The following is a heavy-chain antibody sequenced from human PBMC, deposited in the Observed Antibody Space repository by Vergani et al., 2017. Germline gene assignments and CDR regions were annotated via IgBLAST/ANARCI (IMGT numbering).Heavy chain of an antibody. J-gene: IGHJ6*03. CDR1: GFTFSDYY. D-gene: IGHD6-6*01. V-gene: IGHV3-11*01. Sequence: QVQLVESGGGLVKPGGSLRLSCAASGFTFSDYYMSWIRQAPGKGLEWVSYISSSGSTIYYADSVKGRFTITRDNAKNSLYLQINSLRAEDTAVYYCARPHRAARSPYYYYYMDVWGKGTTVTVSS. CDR2: ISSSGSTI. CDR3: ARPHRAARSPYYYYYMDV.